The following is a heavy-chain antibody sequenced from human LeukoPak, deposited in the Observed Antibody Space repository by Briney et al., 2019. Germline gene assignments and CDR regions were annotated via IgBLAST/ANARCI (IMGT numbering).Heavy chain of an antibody. V-gene: IGHV1-2*02. CDR1: GYTFTVYY. J-gene: IGHJ4*02. CDR3: ARAPLFDY. CDR2: INPNSGGT. Sequence: ASVKVSCKAPGYTFTVYYIHWVRQAPGQGLEWMGWINPNSGGTNSAQKFQGRVTMTRDTSISTAYIELSRLRSDDTAVYYCARAPLFDYWGQGTLVTVSS.